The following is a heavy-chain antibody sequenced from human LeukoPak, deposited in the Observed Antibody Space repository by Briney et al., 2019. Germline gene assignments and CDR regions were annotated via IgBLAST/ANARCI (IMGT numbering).Heavy chain of an antibody. CDR3: AKGVGSSWLSTLSQVAMDV. CDR2: ISYAGNNK. J-gene: IGHJ6*04. CDR1: GFTFSSYA. V-gene: IGHV3-30*04. D-gene: IGHD3-9*01. Sequence: GRSLRLSCAASGFTFSSYAMHWVRQAPGKGLEWVAVISYAGNNKYYADSVKGRFTISRDNSMNTLYLQMNSLRTEDTAVYYCAKGVGSSWLSTLSQVAMDVWGKGTTVTVSS.